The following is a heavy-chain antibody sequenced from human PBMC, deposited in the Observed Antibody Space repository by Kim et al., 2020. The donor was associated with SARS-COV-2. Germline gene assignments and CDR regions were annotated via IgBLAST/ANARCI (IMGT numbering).Heavy chain of an antibody. Sequence: DTRDSPSFQGQVTISADKSISTAYLQWSSLKASDTAMYYCARGSQVAFDIWGQGTMVTVSS. V-gene: IGHV5-51*01. J-gene: IGHJ3*02. CDR2: DT. CDR3: ARGSQVAFDI.